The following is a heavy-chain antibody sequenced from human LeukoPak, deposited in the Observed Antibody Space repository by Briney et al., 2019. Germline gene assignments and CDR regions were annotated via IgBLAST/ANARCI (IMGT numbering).Heavy chain of an antibody. CDR2: ISSSGSTI. Sequence: GSLRLSCAASGFTFSSYEMNWVRQAPGKGLEWVSYISSSGSTIYYADSVKGRFTISRDNAKNSLYLQMNSLRAEDTAVYYCARDDSIMDTAMAAYYYYYGMDVWGKGTTVTVPS. CDR1: GFTFSSYE. CDR3: ARDDSIMDTAMAAYYYYYGMDV. D-gene: IGHD5-18*01. V-gene: IGHV3-48*03. J-gene: IGHJ6*04.